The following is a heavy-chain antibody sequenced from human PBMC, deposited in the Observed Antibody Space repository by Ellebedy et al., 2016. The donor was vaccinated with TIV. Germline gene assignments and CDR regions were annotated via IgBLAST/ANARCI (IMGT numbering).Heavy chain of an antibody. CDR1: GFTFDDYA. V-gene: IGHV3-9*01. J-gene: IGHJ4*02. CDR3: AKARDYAEPIDY. Sequence: GGSLRLXXAASGFTFDDYAVHWVRQAPGKGLEWVSGISWKSGSIGYAGSVKGRFTISRGNARNSLYLQMNSLRPEDTALYYCAKARDYAEPIDYWGQGTLVTVSS. CDR2: ISWKSGSI. D-gene: IGHD4-17*01.